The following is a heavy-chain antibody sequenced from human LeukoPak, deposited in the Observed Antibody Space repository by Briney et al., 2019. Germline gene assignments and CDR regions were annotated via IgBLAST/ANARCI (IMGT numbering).Heavy chain of an antibody. CDR3: AREGITGTTWVY. D-gene: IGHD1-20*01. Sequence: VASVKVSCKASGYTFTSYAMHWVRQAPGQRLEWMGWINAGNGNTKYSRKFQGRVTITRDTSASTAYMELSSLRSEDTAVYYCAREGITGTTWVYWGQGTLVTVSS. CDR2: INAGNGNT. CDR1: GYTFTSYA. J-gene: IGHJ4*02. V-gene: IGHV1-3*01.